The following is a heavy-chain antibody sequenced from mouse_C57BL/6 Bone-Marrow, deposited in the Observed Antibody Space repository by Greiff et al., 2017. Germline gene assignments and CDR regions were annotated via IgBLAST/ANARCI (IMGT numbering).Heavy chain of an antibody. D-gene: IGHD1-1*01. V-gene: IGHV14-2*01. CDR1: GFNIKDYY. CDR2: IDPEDGET. J-gene: IGHJ3*01. CDR3: AQFSYYYGSPAWFAY. Sequence: EVQLQQSGAELVKPGASVKLSCTASGFNIKDYYMHWVKQRTEQGLEWIGRIDPEDGETKYAPKFQGKDTITADTSSNTAYLQLSSLTSEDTAVYYCAQFSYYYGSPAWFAYWGQGTLVTVSA.